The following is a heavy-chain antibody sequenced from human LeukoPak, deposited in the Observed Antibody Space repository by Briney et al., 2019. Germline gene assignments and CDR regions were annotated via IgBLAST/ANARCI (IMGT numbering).Heavy chain of an antibody. CDR3: ARDLGGYLYHFDY. Sequence: SETLSLTCAVSGGSISSSNWWSWVRQPPGKGLEWIGEIYHSGSTNYNPSLKSRVTISVDKSKNQFSLKLSSVTAADTAVYYCARDLGGYLYHFDYWGQGTLVTVSS. V-gene: IGHV4-4*02. CDR1: GGSISSSNW. CDR2: IYHSGST. J-gene: IGHJ4*02. D-gene: IGHD3-22*01.